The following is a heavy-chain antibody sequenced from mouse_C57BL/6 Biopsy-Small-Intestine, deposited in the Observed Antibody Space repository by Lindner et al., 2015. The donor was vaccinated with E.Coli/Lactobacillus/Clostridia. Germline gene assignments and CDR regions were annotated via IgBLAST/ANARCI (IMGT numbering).Heavy chain of an antibody. Sequence: SVKVSCKASGYSFSAIGYYIHWVRQAPGQGLEWMGWVDANSGATTYAQKFQGRVTMTRDTSISTAYMDLSSLGSADTAVYYCARRRGNSGYDFWGQGTPVTVSS. V-gene: IGHV1-66*01. CDR3: ARRRGNSGYDF. CDR2: VDANSGAT. D-gene: IGHD1-1*02. J-gene: IGHJ4*01. CDR1: GYSFSAIGYY.